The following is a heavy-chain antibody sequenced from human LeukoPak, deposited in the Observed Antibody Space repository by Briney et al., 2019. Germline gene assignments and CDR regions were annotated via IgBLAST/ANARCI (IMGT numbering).Heavy chain of an antibody. CDR2: ISYDGSNK. V-gene: IGHV3-30-3*01. CDR3: ARDYSGGLDY. CDR1: GFTLSTHV. J-gene: IGHJ4*02. Sequence: GGSLRLSCAASGFTLSTHVMHWVRQAPGKGLEWVAIISYDGSNKYYGDSVKGRITISRDNSESTLFLQLNSLRAEDTAVYYCARDYSGGLDYWGQGTLVTVSS. D-gene: IGHD2-15*01.